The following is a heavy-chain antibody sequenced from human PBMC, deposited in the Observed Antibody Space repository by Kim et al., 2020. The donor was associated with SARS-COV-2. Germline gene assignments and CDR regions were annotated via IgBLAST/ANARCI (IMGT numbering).Heavy chain of an antibody. CDR3: ARGGYCSSTSCYFPFDI. CDR2: IIPILGIA. J-gene: IGHJ3*02. Sequence: SVKVSCKASVGTFSSYTISWVRQAPGQGLEWMGRIIPILGIANYAQKFQGRVTITADKSTSTAYMELSSLRSEDTAVYYCARGGYCSSTSCYFPFDIWGQGTMVTVSS. CDR1: VGTFSSYT. V-gene: IGHV1-69*02. D-gene: IGHD2-2*01.